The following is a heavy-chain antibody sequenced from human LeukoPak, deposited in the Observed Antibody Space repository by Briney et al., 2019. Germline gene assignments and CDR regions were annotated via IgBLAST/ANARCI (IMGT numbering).Heavy chain of an antibody. D-gene: IGHD4-11*01. CDR2: ISAYNGNT. CDR1: GGTFSSYA. J-gene: IGHJ1*01. Sequence: GSSVKVSCKASGGTFSSYAISWVRQAPGQGLEWMGWISAYNGNTNYAQKLQGRVTMTTDTSTSTAYMELRSLRSDDTAVYYCARDTTFTTVARPEYFQHWGQGTLVTVSS. V-gene: IGHV1-18*01. CDR3: ARDTTFTTVARPEYFQH.